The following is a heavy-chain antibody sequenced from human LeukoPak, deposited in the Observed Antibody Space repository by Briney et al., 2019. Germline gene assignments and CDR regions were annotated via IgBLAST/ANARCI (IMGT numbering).Heavy chain of an antibody. D-gene: IGHD2-2*01. Sequence: ASVKVSCMASGYTFTGYYMHWVRQAPGQGLEWMGWINPNSGGTNYAQKFQGRVTMTRDTSISTAYMELSRLRSDDTAVYYCARADIVVVPARYNCFDPWGQGTLVTVSS. CDR2: INPNSGGT. CDR1: GYTFTGYY. J-gene: IGHJ5*02. V-gene: IGHV1-2*02. CDR3: ARADIVVVPARYNCFDP.